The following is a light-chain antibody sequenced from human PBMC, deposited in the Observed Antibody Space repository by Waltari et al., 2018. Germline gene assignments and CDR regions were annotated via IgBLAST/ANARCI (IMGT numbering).Light chain of an antibody. J-gene: IGKJ2*01. CDR1: QSLGTN. CDR2: GAS. CDR3: QQYNNWPLYT. V-gene: IGKV3-15*01. Sequence: ETVMTHSPATLSVSPGGIATLSCRASQSLGTNLAWYQQKPGQAPRLLIYGASSRATGVPARFSGSGSGTDFTLTISSLQSEDFVVYYCQQYNNWPLYTFGQGTKLEI.